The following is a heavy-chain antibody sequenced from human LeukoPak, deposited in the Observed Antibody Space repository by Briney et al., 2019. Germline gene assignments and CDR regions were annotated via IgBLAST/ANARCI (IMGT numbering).Heavy chain of an antibody. CDR1: GFTFSSYG. J-gene: IGHJ3*02. CDR2: ISYDGSNK. V-gene: IGHV3-30*03. CDR3: AVTGYYYGGAFDI. Sequence: PGESLRLSCAASGFTFSSYGMHWVRQAPGKGLEWVAVISYDGSNKYYADSVKGRFTISRDNSKNTLYLQMNSLRAEDTAVYYCAVTGYYYGGAFDIWGQGTMVTVSS. D-gene: IGHD3-22*01.